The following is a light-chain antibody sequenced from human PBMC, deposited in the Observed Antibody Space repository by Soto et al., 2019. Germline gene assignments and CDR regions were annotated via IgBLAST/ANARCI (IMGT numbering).Light chain of an antibody. Sequence: QSALTQPPSASGSPGQSVNISCTGTSSDVGGYNYVSWYQQHPGKAPKVMIYEVSKRPSGVPDRFSGSKSGNTASLTVSGLQAEDEADYYCSSYAASNSVVFGGGTKVTVL. CDR1: SSDVGGYNY. CDR2: EVS. CDR3: SSYAASNSVV. J-gene: IGLJ2*01. V-gene: IGLV2-8*01.